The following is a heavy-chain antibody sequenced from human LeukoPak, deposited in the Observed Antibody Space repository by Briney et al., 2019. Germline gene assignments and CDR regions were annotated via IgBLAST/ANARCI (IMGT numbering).Heavy chain of an antibody. CDR2: IYYSGST. V-gene: IGHV4-59*08. J-gene: IGHJ4*02. Sequence: SETLSLTCTVSGGSISSYYWSWIRQPPGKGLEWIGYIYYSGSTYYNPSLKSRVTISVDTSKNQFSLKLSSVTAADTAVYYCARSPPMIVVVIDSLDYWGQGTLVTVSS. D-gene: IGHD3-22*01. CDR3: ARSPPMIVVVIDSLDY. CDR1: GGSISSYY.